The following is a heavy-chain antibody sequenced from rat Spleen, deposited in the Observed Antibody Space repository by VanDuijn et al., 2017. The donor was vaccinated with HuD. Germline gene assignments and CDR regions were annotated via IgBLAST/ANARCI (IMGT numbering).Heavy chain of an antibody. CDR2: INSAGST. J-gene: IGHJ3*01. CDR1: GHSIASSYR. V-gene: IGHV3-3*01. Sequence: EVQLQESGPGLVKPSQSLSLTCSVTGHSIASSYRWNWIRKFPGNRLEWMGYINSAGSTIYNPPLESRISITRDTFKNQFFLQVNSVTSEDTATYYCARSEGTHYYLPFASWGQGTLVTVSS. D-gene: IGHD1-12*02. CDR3: ARSEGTHYYLPFAS.